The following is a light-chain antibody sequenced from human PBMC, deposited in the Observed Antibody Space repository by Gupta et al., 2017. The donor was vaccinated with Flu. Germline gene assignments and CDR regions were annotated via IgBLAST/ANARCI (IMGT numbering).Light chain of an antibody. Sequence: TSSDVGTYNRVSWYQQSPGTAPKLMIYEVSNRPSGVPDRFSGSKSGNTASLTISGLQGEDEADYYCSSYTSIYTFVFGTGTKDTVL. J-gene: IGLJ1*01. V-gene: IGLV2-18*02. CDR1: SSDVGTYNR. CDR2: EVS. CDR3: SSYTSIYTFV.